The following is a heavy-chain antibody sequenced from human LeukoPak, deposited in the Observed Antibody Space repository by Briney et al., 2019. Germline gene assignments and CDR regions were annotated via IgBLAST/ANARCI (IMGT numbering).Heavy chain of an antibody. J-gene: IGHJ6*04. Sequence: SVKVSCKASGGTFSSYAISWVRQAPGQGLEWMGGIIPIFGTANYAQKFQGRVTITADESTSTAYMELSSLRSEDTAVYYCAREGYSYGQEGFYYGMDVWGEGTTVTVSS. D-gene: IGHD5-18*01. CDR1: GGTFSSYA. V-gene: IGHV1-69*13. CDR2: IIPIFGTA. CDR3: AREGYSYGQEGFYYGMDV.